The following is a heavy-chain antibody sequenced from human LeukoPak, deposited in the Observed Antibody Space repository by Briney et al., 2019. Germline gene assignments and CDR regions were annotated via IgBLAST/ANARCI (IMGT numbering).Heavy chain of an antibody. V-gene: IGHV3-74*01. CDR1: GFTFSSYW. J-gene: IGHJ4*02. CDR2: INSDGSST. D-gene: IGHD3-10*01. CDR3: AKDSFGEWFGESNFDC. Sequence: RGSLRLSCAASGFTFSSYWMHWVRQGPGKGLVWVARINSDGSSTYYADSVKGRFIISRDNSKNTLYLQMNSLRDEDTAVYYCAKDSFGEWFGESNFDCWGQGTLVTVSS.